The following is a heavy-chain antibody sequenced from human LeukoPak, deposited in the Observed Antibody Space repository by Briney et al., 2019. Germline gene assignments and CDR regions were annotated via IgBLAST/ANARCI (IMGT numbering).Heavy chain of an antibody. Sequence: ASVKVSCKASGYTFTSYYMHWVRQAPGQGLEWMGIINPSGGSTSYAQKFQGRVTMTRDTSTSTVYMELSSLRSEDTAVYYCARGEYDFWSGYYKSFDYWGQGTLVTVSS. J-gene: IGHJ4*02. D-gene: IGHD3-3*01. V-gene: IGHV1-46*01. CDR1: GYTFTSYY. CDR2: INPSGGST. CDR3: ARGEYDFWSGYYKSFDY.